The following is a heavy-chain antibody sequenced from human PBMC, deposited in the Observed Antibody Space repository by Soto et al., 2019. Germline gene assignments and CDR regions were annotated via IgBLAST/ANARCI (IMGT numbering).Heavy chain of an antibody. CDR3: VKAFYSGYPPYYYAMDV. J-gene: IGHJ6*02. CDR1: GFSFRNYA. Sequence: GGSLRLSCSASGFSFRNYAMYWVRQAPGKGLEYVSVISSNGGSTYYADSVKGRFTISRDNSENTLYLQMSSLRAEDTALYYCVKAFYSGYPPYYYAMDVCGQGTTVTVSS. V-gene: IGHV3-64D*08. CDR2: ISSNGGST. D-gene: IGHD5-12*01.